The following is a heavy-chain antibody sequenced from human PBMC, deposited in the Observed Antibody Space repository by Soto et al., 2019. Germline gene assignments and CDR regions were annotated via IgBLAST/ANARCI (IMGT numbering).Heavy chain of an antibody. V-gene: IGHV4-59*01. D-gene: IGHD4-4*01. Sequence: PSETLSLTCTVSGDSISSFYWSWVRQPLGKGLEWIGYIYYSGSTSYNPSLESRVTISVDTSENQFSLKLSSVTAADTAVYYCARLSRMTAITVSYYFDYWGQGTLVTVSS. CDR1: GDSISSFY. CDR3: ARLSRMTAITVSYYFDY. J-gene: IGHJ4*02. CDR2: IYYSGST.